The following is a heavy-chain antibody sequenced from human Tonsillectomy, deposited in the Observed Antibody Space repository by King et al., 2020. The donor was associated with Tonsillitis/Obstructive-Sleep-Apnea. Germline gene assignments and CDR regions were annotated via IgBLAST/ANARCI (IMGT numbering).Heavy chain of an antibody. CDR3: ARERIVVVPAAIPGATFEYYYGMDV. CDR2: IWYDGSNK. Sequence: VQLVESGGGVVQPGRSLRLSCAASGFTFSSYGMHWVRQAPGKGLEWVAVIWYDGSNKYYADSVKGRFTISRDNSKNTLYLQMNSLRAEDTAVYYCARERIVVVPAAIPGATFEYYYGMDVWGQGTTVTVSS. CDR1: GFTFSSYG. J-gene: IGHJ6*02. V-gene: IGHV3-33*01. D-gene: IGHD2-2*02.